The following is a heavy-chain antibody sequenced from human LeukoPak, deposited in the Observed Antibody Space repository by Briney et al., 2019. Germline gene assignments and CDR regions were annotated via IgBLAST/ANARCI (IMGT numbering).Heavy chain of an antibody. CDR3: ARRSSGWSFDY. V-gene: IGHV4-59*08. J-gene: IGHJ4*02. Sequence: SETLSLTCTVSGGSISSYYWSWIRQPPGKGLEWIGYIYNSGSTNYNPSLKSRVTISVDTSKNRFSLKVSSVTAADTAVYYCARRSSGWSFDYWGQGTLVTVSS. CDR1: GGSISSYY. D-gene: IGHD6-19*01. CDR2: IYNSGST.